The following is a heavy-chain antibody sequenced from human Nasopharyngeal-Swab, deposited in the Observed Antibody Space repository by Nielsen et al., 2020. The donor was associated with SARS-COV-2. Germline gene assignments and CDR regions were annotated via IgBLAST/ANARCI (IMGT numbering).Heavy chain of an antibody. V-gene: IGHV4-61*02. Sequence: LSCTVSGGSISSGSYYWSWLRQPAGRGLECIGRIYTSGTTIYNPSLKRRVTISVDRYKNQISLKLSSVTAADTAVYYCARAPAQGSGWYYFDYWGQGTLVTVSS. D-gene: IGHD6-19*01. CDR2: IYTSGTT. CDR1: GGSISSGSYY. CDR3: ARAPAQGSGWYYFDY. J-gene: IGHJ4*02.